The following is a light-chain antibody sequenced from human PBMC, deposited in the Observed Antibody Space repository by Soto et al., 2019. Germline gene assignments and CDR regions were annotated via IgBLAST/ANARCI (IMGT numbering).Light chain of an antibody. CDR1: SSDVGSYNL. V-gene: IGLV2-14*02. J-gene: IGLJ1*01. CDR2: EGS. CDR3: QSYDSSLSGYV. Sequence: QSALTQPASVSGSPGQSITISCTGTSSDVGSYNLVSWYQQHPGKAPKLMIYEGSKRPSGVSNRFSGSKSGTSVSLAITGLQAEDEADYYCQSYDSSLSGYVFGTGTKVTVL.